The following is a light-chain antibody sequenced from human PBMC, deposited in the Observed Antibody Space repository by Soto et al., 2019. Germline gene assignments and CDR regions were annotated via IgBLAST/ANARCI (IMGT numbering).Light chain of an antibody. V-gene: IGLV2-8*01. CDR3: SSYAGSSSPVA. Sequence: QSALTQPPSASGSPGQSVTISCTGASSDVGGYNFVSWYQHHPGKAPRLMIYDVTQRPSGVPDRFSGSKSGNTASLTVSGLQVDDEAYYYCSSYAGSSSPVAFGGGTKVTVL. CDR2: DVT. J-gene: IGLJ3*02. CDR1: SSDVGGYNF.